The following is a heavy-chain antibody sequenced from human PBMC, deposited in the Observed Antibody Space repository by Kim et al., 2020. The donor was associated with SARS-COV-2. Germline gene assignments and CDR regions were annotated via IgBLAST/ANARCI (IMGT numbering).Heavy chain of an antibody. V-gene: IGHV4-34*01. D-gene: IGHD6-19*01. CDR2: INHSGST. Sequence: SETLSLTCAFYGGSFSGYYWSWIRQPPGKGLEWIGEINHSGSTNYNPSLKSRVTISVDTSKNQFSLKLSSVTAADTAVYYCARGPGSGWYGSDYWGQGTLVTVSS. J-gene: IGHJ4*02. CDR1: GGSFSGYY. CDR3: ARGPGSGWYGSDY.